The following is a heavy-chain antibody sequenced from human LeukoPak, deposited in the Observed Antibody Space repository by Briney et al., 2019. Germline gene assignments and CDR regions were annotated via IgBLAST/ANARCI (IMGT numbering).Heavy chain of an antibody. CDR1: GFTFSSYS. Sequence: MPGGSLRLSCAASGFTFSSYSMNWVRQAPGKGLEWVSSISTTSTYIYHADSVKGRFTISRDNAKNSLYLQMNSPRAEDTAVYYCAKDLGPTAPYYDNWGQGILVTVSS. CDR2: ISTTSTYI. CDR3: AKDLGPTAPYYDN. V-gene: IGHV3-21*01. J-gene: IGHJ4*02.